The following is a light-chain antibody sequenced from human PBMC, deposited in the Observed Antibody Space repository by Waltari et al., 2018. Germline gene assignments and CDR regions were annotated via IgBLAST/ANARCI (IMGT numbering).Light chain of an antibody. CDR2: GAS. V-gene: IGKV3-15*01. CDR1: QSVSSK. J-gene: IGKJ5*01. CDR3: QQHNDWPLT. Sequence: EIVMTQSPATLSVSPGESAALSCRASQSVSSKVAWYQQKPGQAPRLLIYGASTRATGIPARFSGSGSGTEFTLTISSLQSEDFAVYFCQQHNDWPLTFGQGTRLEIK.